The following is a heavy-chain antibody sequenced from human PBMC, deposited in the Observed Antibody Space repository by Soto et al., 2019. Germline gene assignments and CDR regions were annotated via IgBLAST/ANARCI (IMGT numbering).Heavy chain of an antibody. J-gene: IGHJ6*02. CDR1: GGTFSSYA. CDR2: IIPIFGTA. CDR3: ARERRYDSGSWYYYYYGMDV. Sequence: SVKVSCKASGGTFSSYAISWVRQAPGQGLEWMGGIIPIFGTANYAQKFQGRVTITADKSTSTAYMELSSLRSEDTAVYYCARERRYDSGSWYYYYYGMDVWGQGTTVTVSS. D-gene: IGHD6-13*01. V-gene: IGHV1-69*06.